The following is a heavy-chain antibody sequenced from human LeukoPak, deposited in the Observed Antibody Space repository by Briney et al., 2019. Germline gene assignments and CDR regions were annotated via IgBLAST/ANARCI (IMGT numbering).Heavy chain of an antibody. CDR1: GGSISSSFYY. D-gene: IGHD5-12*01. CDR3: ARTRGYGGYTERPFDY. CDR2: IYYSGST. J-gene: IGHJ4*02. Sequence: SETLPLTCTVSGGSISSSFYYWGWIRQPPGKGLEWIGSIYYSGSTYYNPSLKSRVTISVDTSKKQFSLKLSSVTAADTAVYYCARTRGYGGYTERPFDYWGQGTLVTVSS. V-gene: IGHV4-39*01.